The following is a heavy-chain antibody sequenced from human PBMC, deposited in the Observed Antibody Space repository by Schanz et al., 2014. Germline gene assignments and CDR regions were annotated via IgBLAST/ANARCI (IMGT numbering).Heavy chain of an antibody. Sequence: QVQLVESGGGVVQPGRSLRLSCAASGFIFSSYGLHWVRQAPGKGLEWVSVIYSGIGAYYADSVKDRFTVSRDNSKNTVYLQMNRLRAEDTAVYYCAREEGWGIAAAGPKHYYYGMDVWGRGTTVTVSS. CDR1: GFIFSSYG. D-gene: IGHD6-13*01. J-gene: IGHJ6*02. CDR2: IYSGIGA. V-gene: IGHV3-NL1*01. CDR3: AREEGWGIAAAGPKHYYYGMDV.